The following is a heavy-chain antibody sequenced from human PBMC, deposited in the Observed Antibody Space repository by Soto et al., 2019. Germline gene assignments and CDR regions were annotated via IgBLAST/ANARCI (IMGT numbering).Heavy chain of an antibody. D-gene: IGHD3-22*01. Sequence: QVQLVESGGGVVQPGRSVRLSCTASGFTFSSYGMHWVRQAPGKGLEWVAIISYDGSNKYYADSVKGRFTISRDNSKNTLYLRMNSLRAEDTAVYYCVKGDSSDYPRNWGQGTLVTVYS. J-gene: IGHJ4*02. V-gene: IGHV3-30*18. CDR3: VKGDSSDYPRN. CDR2: ISYDGSNK. CDR1: GFTFSSYG.